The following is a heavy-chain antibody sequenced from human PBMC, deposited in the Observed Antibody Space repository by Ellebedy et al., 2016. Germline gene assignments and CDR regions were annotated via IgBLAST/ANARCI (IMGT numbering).Heavy chain of an antibody. CDR1: GYTFTSYG. Sequence: SVKVSCXASGYTFTSYGISWVRQAPGQGLEWMGRIIPILGIANYAQKFQGRVTITADKSTSTAYMELSSLRSEDTAVYYCIKTDILTGQRVYSYAFDIWGQGTMVTVSS. CDR2: IIPILGIA. J-gene: IGHJ3*02. V-gene: IGHV1-69*04. CDR3: IKTDILTGQRVYSYAFDI. D-gene: IGHD3-9*01.